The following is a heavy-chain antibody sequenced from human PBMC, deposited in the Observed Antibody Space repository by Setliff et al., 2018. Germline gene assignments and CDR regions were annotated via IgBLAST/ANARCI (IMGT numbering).Heavy chain of an antibody. D-gene: IGHD3-16*02. J-gene: IGHJ6*02. CDR1: GFKFDDYP. V-gene: IGHV3-43D*03. CDR2: ISWDGGSV. CDR3: ARDRGQVTVNNRYGFYYYGMDV. Sequence: GGSLRLSCAASGFKFDDYPMHWVRQAPGKGLEWVSSISWDGGSVFYAESVEGRFTVTRDNKQNSLFLQMSTLRPEDTAFYFCARDRGQVTVNNRYGFYYYGMDVWGQGTTVTVSS.